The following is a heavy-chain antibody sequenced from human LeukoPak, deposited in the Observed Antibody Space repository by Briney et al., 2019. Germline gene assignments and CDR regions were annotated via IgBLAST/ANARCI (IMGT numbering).Heavy chain of an antibody. CDR1: GYTFTTYD. CDR3: TRGPPNWGYDF. D-gene: IGHD7-27*01. CDR2: MRPNSGNT. Sequence: ASVKVSCTASGYTFTTYDINWVRQATGQGFEWLGWMRPNSGNTGYAQKFQGRVTMTRSTSTSTAYMELSSLKSEDTAVYYCTRGPPNWGYDFWGQGTLVTVSS. J-gene: IGHJ4*02. V-gene: IGHV1-8*01.